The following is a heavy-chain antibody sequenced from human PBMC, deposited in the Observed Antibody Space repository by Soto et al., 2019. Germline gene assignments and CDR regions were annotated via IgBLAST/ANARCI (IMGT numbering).Heavy chain of an antibody. Sequence: SVKVSCKASGYTFTSYGISWVRQAPGQGLEWTGWISAYNGNTNYAQKLQGRVTMTTDTSTSTAYMELRSLRSDDTAVYYCARESITIFGVVIRMDAWGQGTTVTVS. CDR3: ARESITIFGVVIRMDA. CDR1: GYTFTSYG. J-gene: IGHJ6*02. V-gene: IGHV1-18*01. D-gene: IGHD3-3*01. CDR2: ISAYNGNT.